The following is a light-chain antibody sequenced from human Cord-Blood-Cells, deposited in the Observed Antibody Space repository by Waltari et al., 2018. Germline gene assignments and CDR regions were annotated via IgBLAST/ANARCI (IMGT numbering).Light chain of an antibody. CDR2: KAS. Sequence: DIQMTQSPSTLSASVGDSVTITCRASQIISSWMAWYQQKPGKAPTLLSYKASSLESGVPSRFSGSGSGTEFTLTISSLQPDDFATYYCQQYNSYSFTFGQGTKLEIK. CDR1: QIISSW. CDR3: QQYNSYSFT. V-gene: IGKV1-5*03. J-gene: IGKJ2*01.